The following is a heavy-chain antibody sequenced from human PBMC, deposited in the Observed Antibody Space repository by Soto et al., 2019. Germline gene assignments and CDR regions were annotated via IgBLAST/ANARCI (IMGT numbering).Heavy chain of an antibody. V-gene: IGHV3-49*03. D-gene: IGHD6-19*01. J-gene: IGHJ4*02. CDR3: TRDRSSGLNY. CDR1: GFTFGYYA. Sequence: GGSLRLSCTGSGFTFGYYAVTWSRQAPGKGLEWVGSIASKAYGGTPQYAASVKGRFTISRDDSKSIAYLQMNSLKTEDTAVYYCTRDRSSGLNYWGQGTLVTVSS. CDR2: IASKAYGGTP.